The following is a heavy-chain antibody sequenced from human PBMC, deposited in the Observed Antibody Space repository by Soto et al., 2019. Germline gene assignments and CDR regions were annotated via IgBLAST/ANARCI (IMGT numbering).Heavy chain of an antibody. J-gene: IGHJ4*02. D-gene: IGHD1-1*01. V-gene: IGHV6-1*01. Sequence: PSQTLSLTCAISGDSVSSNLAAWNWIRQSPSRGLEWLGRTYYRSKWFNEYALSLKSRISINADTSKNQFSLQLSSVTLEDTAVYYCVRDGAGIGRTDFQYQGQVPLVTVS. CDR3: VRDGAGIGRTDFQY. CDR1: GDSVSSNLAA. CDR2: TYYRSKWFN.